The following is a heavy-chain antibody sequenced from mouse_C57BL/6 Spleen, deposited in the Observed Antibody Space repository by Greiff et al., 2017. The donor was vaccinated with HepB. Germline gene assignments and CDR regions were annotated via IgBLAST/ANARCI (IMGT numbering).Heavy chain of an antibody. V-gene: IGHV5-17*01. J-gene: IGHJ2*01. CDR3: ARGYYGSSYVGDY. CDR2: ISSGSSTI. Sequence: EVMLVESGGGLVKPGGSLKLSCAASGFTFSDYGMHWVRQAPEKGLEWVAYISSGSSTIYYADTVKGRFTISRDNAKNTLFLQMTSLRSEDTAMYYCARGYYGSSYVGDYWGQGTTLTVSS. D-gene: IGHD1-1*01. CDR1: GFTFSDYG.